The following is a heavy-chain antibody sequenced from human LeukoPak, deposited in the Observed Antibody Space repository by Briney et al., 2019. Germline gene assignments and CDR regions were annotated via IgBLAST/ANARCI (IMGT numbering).Heavy chain of an antibody. CDR2: ISYDGSNK. V-gene: IGHV3-30-3*01. Sequence: GGSLRLSCAASGFTFSSYAMHWVRQAPGKGLEWVAIISYDGSNKYYADSVKGRFTITRDNSKNTLYLQMNSLKAEDTAVYYCARGGYDFLYGMDVWGQGTTVTVSS. CDR3: ARGGYDFLYGMDV. J-gene: IGHJ6*02. CDR1: GFTFSSYA. D-gene: IGHD3-3*01.